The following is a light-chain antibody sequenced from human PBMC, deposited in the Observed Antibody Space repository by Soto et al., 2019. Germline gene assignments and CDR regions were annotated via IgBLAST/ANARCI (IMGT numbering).Light chain of an antibody. J-gene: IGKJ4*01. CDR3: QQYNNWPLT. V-gene: IGKV3-15*01. CDR1: QSVSSN. Sequence: EIVLTQSPGTLSVSPGERATLSCRASQSVSSNLAWYQQKPGQAPRLLISGASTRATGIPARFSGSGSGTEFTLTISSLQSEDFAVYYCQQYNNWPLTFGGGTKVDI. CDR2: GAS.